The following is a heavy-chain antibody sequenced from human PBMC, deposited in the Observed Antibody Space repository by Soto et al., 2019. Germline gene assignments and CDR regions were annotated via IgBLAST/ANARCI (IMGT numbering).Heavy chain of an antibody. CDR3: AKDPGDYYDSSGYYNWFDP. J-gene: IGHJ5*02. CDR1: GFTFSSYG. CDR2: ISYDGSNK. V-gene: IGHV3-30*18. Sequence: GGSLRLSCAASGFTFSSYGMHWVRQAPGKGLEWVAVISYDGSNKYYADSVKGRFTISRDNSKNTLYLQMNSPRAEDTAVYYCAKDPGDYYDSSGYYNWFDPWGQGTLVTVSS. D-gene: IGHD3-22*01.